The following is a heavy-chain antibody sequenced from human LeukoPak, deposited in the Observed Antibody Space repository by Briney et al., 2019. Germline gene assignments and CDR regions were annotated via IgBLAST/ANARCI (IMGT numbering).Heavy chain of an antibody. J-gene: IGHJ4*02. CDR3: ARENPSGYYNRPIDY. CDR1: GASISSYY. V-gene: IGHV4-59*01. Sequence: SETLSLTCTVSGASISSYYWSWIRQPPGKGLEWIGDTYYSGSIKYNPSLKSRVTMSVDTSKNQFSLKLSSVTAADTATYYCARENPSGYYNRPIDYWGQGTLVTVSS. D-gene: IGHD3-22*01. CDR2: TYYSGSI.